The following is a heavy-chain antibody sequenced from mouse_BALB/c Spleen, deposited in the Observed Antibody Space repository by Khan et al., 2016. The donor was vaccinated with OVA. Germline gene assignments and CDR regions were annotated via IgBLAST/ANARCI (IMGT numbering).Heavy chain of an antibody. CDR1: GFTFSGYA. Sequence: EVELVESGGGLVKPGGSLKLSCAASGFTFSGYAMSWVRQTPEKRLEWVAEISKTGSNTYYPDTVTGRFTISRDNAKNTLYLEMSSLRSEDTARDYCARDRYYGSSADLFAYWGQGTLVTVSA. CDR2: ISKTGSNT. D-gene: IGHD1-1*01. J-gene: IGHJ3*01. CDR3: ARDRYYGSSADLFAY. V-gene: IGHV5-9-4*01.